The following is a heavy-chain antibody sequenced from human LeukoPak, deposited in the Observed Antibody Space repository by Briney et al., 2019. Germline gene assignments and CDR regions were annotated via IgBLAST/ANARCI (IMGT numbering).Heavy chain of an antibody. CDR2: IHTSGST. D-gene: IGHD2-15*01. Sequence: PSEPLSLTCSVSGVSISSHYWSWIRQPAGEGLEWIGRIHTSGSTNYNPSLNSRVTISLDKSKNHLSLNLSSVTAADTAFYYCARDWRSCSVGSCSYYFDYWGQGALVTVSS. V-gene: IGHV4-4*07. CDR3: ARDWRSCSVGSCSYYFDY. CDR1: GVSISSHY. J-gene: IGHJ4*02.